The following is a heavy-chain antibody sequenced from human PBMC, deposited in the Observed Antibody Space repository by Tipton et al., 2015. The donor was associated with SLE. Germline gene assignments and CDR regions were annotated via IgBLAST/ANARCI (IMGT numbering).Heavy chain of an antibody. V-gene: IGHV3-21*01. Sequence: SLRLSCEASGFTFSRFGMNWLRQAPGKGLEWVSFISGRSDYIYYADSMKGRFTISRDDSKNSVYLQMNSLRAEDTAVYYCARDQDHYYYMDVWGKGTTVTVSS. CDR3: ARDQDHYYYMDV. J-gene: IGHJ6*03. CDR1: GFTFSRFG. CDR2: ISGRSDYI.